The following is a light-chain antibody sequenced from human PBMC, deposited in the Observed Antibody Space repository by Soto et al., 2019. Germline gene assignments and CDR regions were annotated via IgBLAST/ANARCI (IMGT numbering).Light chain of an antibody. J-gene: IGKJ2*01. CDR1: QDIRQY. V-gene: IGKV1-33*01. Sequence: DVQMTQSPSSLSASVGDRVTITCQASQDIRQYLNLYQQRPGKAPQVLIYDASNLETGVPSRFSGSASGTHFTFTINSLQPEDGAIYYCQQYDELPYTFGQGTRLEIK. CDR3: QQYDELPYT. CDR2: DAS.